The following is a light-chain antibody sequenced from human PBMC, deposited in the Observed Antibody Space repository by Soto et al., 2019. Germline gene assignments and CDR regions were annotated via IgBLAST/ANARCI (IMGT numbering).Light chain of an antibody. CDR3: QQRSNWPST. J-gene: IGKJ4*01. CDR2: DAS. V-gene: IGKV3-11*01. Sequence: EIVLTQSPATLSLSPGERAALSCRASQSVSSYLAWYQQKPGQAPRLLIYDASKRAPGIPARFTASGSGKDFTLTISNLEPEDFAVYFCQQRSNWPSTFGGGTKVEI. CDR1: QSVSSY.